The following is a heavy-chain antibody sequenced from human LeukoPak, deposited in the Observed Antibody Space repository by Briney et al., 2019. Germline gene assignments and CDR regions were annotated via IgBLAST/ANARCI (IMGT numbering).Heavy chain of an antibody. J-gene: IGHJ5*02. CDR1: GYTFTGYY. CDR2: INPNSGGT. CDR3: ARGGVGDKGDGNCFAP. Sequence: ASVKVSCKASGYTFTGYYMHWVRQAPGQGLEWMGWINPNSGGTNYAQKFQGRVTMTRDTSISTAYMELSRLRSDDTAVYYCARGGVGDKGDGNCFAPWGQGTLVTVSS. V-gene: IGHV1-2*02. D-gene: IGHD4-23*01.